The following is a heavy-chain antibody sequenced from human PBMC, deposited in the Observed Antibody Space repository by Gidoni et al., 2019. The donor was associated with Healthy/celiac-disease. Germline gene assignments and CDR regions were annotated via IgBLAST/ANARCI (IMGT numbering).Heavy chain of an antibody. CDR1: GGSISRGDYY. Sequence: QVQLQESGPGLVKPSQTLSLTCTVSGGSISRGDYYWSWSRTPPGKGLEWIGYIYYSGSTYYNPSLKGRVTISVDTSKNQFSLKLSSVTAADTAVYYCARYPGVTIFGVVKRTYGMDVWGQGTTVTVSS. J-gene: IGHJ6*02. CDR2: IYYSGST. V-gene: IGHV4-30-4*01. CDR3: ARYPGVTIFGVVKRTYGMDV. D-gene: IGHD3-3*01.